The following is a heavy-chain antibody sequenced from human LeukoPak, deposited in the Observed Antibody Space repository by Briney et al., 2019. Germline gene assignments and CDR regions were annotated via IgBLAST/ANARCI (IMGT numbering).Heavy chain of an antibody. V-gene: IGHV3-49*03. D-gene: IGHD3-10*01. CDR2: IRSKAYGGTT. CDR1: GFTFGDYA. CDR3: TRRVRLLWFGEPYYFDY. J-gene: IGHJ4*02. Sequence: GGSLRLSCTASGFTFGDYAMSWFRQAPGKGLEWVGFIRSKAYGGTTEYAASVKGRFTISRDDSKSIAYLQMNSLKTEDTAVYYCTRRVRLLWFGEPYYFDYWGQGTLVTVSS.